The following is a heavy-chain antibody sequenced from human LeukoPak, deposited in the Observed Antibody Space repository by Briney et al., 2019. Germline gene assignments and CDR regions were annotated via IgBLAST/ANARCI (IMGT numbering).Heavy chain of an antibody. V-gene: IGHV4-34*01. D-gene: IGHD3-3*01. CDR1: GGSFSGYY. CDR3: ARGLRFLVV. J-gene: IGHJ6*02. CDR2: INHSGST. Sequence: PSETLSLTCAVYGGSFSGYYWSWIRQPPGKGLEWIGEINHSGSTDYNPSLKSRVTISVDTSKNQFSLKLSSVTAADTAVYYCARGLRFLVVWGQGTTVTVSS.